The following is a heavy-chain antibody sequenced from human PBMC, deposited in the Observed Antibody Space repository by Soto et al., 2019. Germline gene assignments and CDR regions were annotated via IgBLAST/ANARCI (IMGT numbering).Heavy chain of an antibody. CDR2: IKSKTDGGTT. V-gene: IGHV3-15*07. CDR3: TPLPEYGDLRKGGY. J-gene: IGHJ4*02. CDR1: SVSNAW. Sequence: SVSNAWMNWVRQAPGKGLAWVGRIKSKTDGGTTDYAAPVKGRFTISRDDSKNTLYLQMNSLKTEDTAVYYCTPLPEYGDLRKGGYWGQGTLVTVSS. D-gene: IGHD4-17*01.